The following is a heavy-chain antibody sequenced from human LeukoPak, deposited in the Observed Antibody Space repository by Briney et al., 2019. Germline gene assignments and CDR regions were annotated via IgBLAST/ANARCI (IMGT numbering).Heavy chain of an antibody. CDR1: AFIFSGHW. D-gene: IGHD2/OR15-2a*01. V-gene: IGHV3-7*03. J-gene: IGHJ3*02. Sequence: GGSLRLSCEGSAFIFSGHWMNWVRQTPGKGLEWVASIKEDGSVRQYVDSVKGRFSISRDNTKGSLFLQLNSLRAEDTAVYYCAREDVNDAFDIWGQGTMVTVSS. CDR3: AREDVNDAFDI. CDR2: IKEDGSVR.